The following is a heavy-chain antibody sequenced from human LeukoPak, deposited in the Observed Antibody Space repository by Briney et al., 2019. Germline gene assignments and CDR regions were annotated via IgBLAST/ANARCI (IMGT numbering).Heavy chain of an antibody. Sequence: HPGGSLRLSCAASGFTFSSYAMHWVRQAPGKGLEWVAVISYDGSNKYYADSVKGRFTISRDNSKNTLYLQMNSLRAEDTAVYYCARDSGPYAFDIWGQGTMVTVSS. CDR2: ISYDGSNK. CDR3: ARDSGPYAFDI. V-gene: IGHV3-30-3*01. CDR1: GFTFSSYA. D-gene: IGHD2-15*01. J-gene: IGHJ3*02.